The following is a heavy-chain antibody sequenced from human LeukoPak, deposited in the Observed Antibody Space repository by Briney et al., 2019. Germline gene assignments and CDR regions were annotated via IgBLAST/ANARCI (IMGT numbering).Heavy chain of an antibody. CDR2: IYYSGST. V-gene: IGHV4-31*03. CDR1: GGSISSGGYY. J-gene: IGHJ6*02. Sequence: SETLSLTCTVPGGSISSGGYYWSWIRQHPGKGLEWIGYIYYSGSTYYNPSLKSRVTISVDTSKNRFSLKLSSVTAADTAVYYCARDTPSAYGMDVWGQGTTVTVSS. CDR3: ARDTPSAYGMDV.